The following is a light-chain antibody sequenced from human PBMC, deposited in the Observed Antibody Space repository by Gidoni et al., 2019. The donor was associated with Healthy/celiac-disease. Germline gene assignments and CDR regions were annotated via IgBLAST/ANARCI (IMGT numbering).Light chain of an antibody. J-gene: IGLJ3*02. CDR1: SSNIGSNT. CDR3: AAWDDSLNGPWV. CDR2: SNN. V-gene: IGLV1-44*01. Sequence: QSVLTQPPSASGTPGPRVTIACSGSSSNIGSNTVNWYQQLPVTAPKLLIYSNNQRPSGVPDRFSGSKSGTSASLAISGLQSEDEADYYCAAWDDSLNGPWVFGGGTKLTVL.